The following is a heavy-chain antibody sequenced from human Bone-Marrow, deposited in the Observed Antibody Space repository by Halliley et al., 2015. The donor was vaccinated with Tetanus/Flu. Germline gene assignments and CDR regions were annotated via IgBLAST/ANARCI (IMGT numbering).Heavy chain of an antibody. CDR2: IEYSGST. V-gene: IGHV4-59*01. Sequence: IGYIEYSGSTNYNPPLKSRVSISVDTSKNQFSLKLSSVTAADTAVYYCARTSADTSAWYFDLWGRGTLVTVSS. CDR3: ARTSADTSAWYFDL. D-gene: IGHD6-19*01. J-gene: IGHJ2*01.